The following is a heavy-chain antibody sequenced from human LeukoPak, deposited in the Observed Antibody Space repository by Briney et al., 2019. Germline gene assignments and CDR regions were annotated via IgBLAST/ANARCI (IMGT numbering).Heavy chain of an antibody. V-gene: IGHV3-23*01. J-gene: IGHJ4*02. D-gene: IGHD3-22*01. CDR3: AKPVTYYYDSSGYYYDY. Sequence: GGSLRLSCAASGFTLSSFAMSWVRQAPGKGLEWVSAISDSGGSTYYADSVKGRFTISRDNSKNTLYLQMNSLRAEDTAVYYCAKPVTYYYDSSGYYYDYWGQGTLVTVSS. CDR2: ISDSGGST. CDR1: GFTLSSFA.